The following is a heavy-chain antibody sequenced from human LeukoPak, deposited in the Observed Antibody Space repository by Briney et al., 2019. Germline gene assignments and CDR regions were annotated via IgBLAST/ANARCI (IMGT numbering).Heavy chain of an antibody. D-gene: IGHD4-23*01. CDR1: GGTFSSYA. J-gene: IGHJ4*02. CDR3: ARADYGGNPFDY. V-gene: IGHV1-69*13. Sequence: SVKVSCKASGGTFSSYAISWVRQAPGQGLEWMGGIIPIFGTANYAQKFQGRVTITADESTSTAYMELSSLRSEDTAVYYCARADYGGNPFDYWGQGTLATVSS. CDR2: IIPIFGTA.